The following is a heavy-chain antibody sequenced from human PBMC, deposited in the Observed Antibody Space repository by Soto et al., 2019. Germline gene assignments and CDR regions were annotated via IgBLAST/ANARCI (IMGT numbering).Heavy chain of an antibody. D-gene: IGHD6-13*01. CDR2: IFSNDEK. CDR3: ARIEKLYSSSWGYYYGMDV. J-gene: IGHJ6*02. V-gene: IGHV2-26*01. Sequence: QVTLKESGPVLVNPTETLTLTCTVSGFSLSNARMGVSWIRQPPGKALEWLAHIFSNDEKSYSTSLKSRLTISKDTSKSQVVLTMTNMDPVDTATYYCARIEKLYSSSWGYYYGMDVWGQGTTVTVSS. CDR1: GFSLSNARMG.